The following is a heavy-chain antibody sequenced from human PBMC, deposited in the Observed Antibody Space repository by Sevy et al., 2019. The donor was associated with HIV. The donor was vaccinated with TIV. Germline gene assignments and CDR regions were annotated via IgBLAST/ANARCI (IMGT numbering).Heavy chain of an antibody. CDR2: INSGGGST. CDR1: GFTFTEFV. Sequence: GGSLRLSCAASGFTFTEFVMSWVRQAPGKGLEWVSTINSGGGSTYYADSVKGRFTISRDNAKNSLYLQMNSLRAEVTAVYYCARDLGVGYCSGGSCYPAWFDPWGQGTLVTVSS. J-gene: IGHJ5*02. CDR3: ARDLGVGYCSGGSCYPAWFDP. V-gene: IGHV3-23*01. D-gene: IGHD2-15*01.